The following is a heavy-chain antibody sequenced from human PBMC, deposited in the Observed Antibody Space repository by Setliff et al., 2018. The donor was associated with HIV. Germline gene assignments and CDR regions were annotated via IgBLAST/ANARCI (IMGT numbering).Heavy chain of an antibody. CDR3: AGYHGSSSGCYEYSYYCMDV. CDR2: INPNSGGT. V-gene: IGHV1-2*02. CDR1: GYTFTGYY. Sequence: ASVKVSCKASGYTFTGYYMHWVRQAPGQGLAWMGWINPNSGGTTYAQKFQGRFTLTRETSISTAYIEVSMRRSDEPAVYYCAGYHGSSSGCYEYSYYCMDVRGQGTTVTVSS. D-gene: IGHD2-2*01. J-gene: IGHJ6*02.